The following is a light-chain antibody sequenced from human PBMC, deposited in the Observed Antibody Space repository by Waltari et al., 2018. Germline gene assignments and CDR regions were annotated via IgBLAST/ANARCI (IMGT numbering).Light chain of an antibody. CDR2: GAS. J-gene: IGKJ2*01. Sequence: EIVLTQSPGTLSLSPGERATLSCRASQSVTSNYLAWYQQRPGQAPRLPIYGASNRATGIPDRFSGSGSGTDFSLTINRLEPEDFAVYYCQQYDRSPETFGQGTKLEIK. V-gene: IGKV3-20*01. CDR1: QSVTSNY. CDR3: QQYDRSPET.